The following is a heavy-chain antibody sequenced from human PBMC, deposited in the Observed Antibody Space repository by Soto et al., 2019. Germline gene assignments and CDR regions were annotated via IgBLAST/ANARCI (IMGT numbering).Heavy chain of an antibody. CDR1: GYTLTELS. Sequence: ASVKVSCKVSGYTLTELSMHWVRQAPGKGLEWMGGFDPEDGETIYAQKFQGRVTMTEDTSTDTAYMELSSLRSEDTAVYYCAKAGDFWSGPSLDVWGQGTTVTVSS. CDR2: FDPEDGET. J-gene: IGHJ6*02. D-gene: IGHD3-3*01. V-gene: IGHV1-24*01. CDR3: AKAGDFWSGPSLDV.